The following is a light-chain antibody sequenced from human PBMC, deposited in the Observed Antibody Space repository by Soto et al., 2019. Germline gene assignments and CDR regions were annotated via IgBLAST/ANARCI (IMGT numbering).Light chain of an antibody. Sequence: QSVLTQPPSVSAAPGQNVIISCSGTSSNIGNNYVSWYQQIPGTAPKLVIFDNNKRPSGIPDRFSGSKSGTSATLAITGLQTGDEADYYCGTSDGSMGPGVFGGGTEVTVL. CDR2: DNN. V-gene: IGLV1-51*01. CDR3: GTSDGSMGPGV. J-gene: IGLJ2*01. CDR1: SSNIGNNY.